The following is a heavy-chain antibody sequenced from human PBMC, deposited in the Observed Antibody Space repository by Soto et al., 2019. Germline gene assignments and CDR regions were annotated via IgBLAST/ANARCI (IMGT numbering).Heavy chain of an antibody. CDR1: GGSISSSSYY. CDR2: IYYSGST. CDR3: ARHGDLTGYYSIVNWFDP. V-gene: IGHV4-39*01. Sequence: QLQLQESGPGLVKPSETLSLTCTVSGGSISSSSYYWGWIRQPPGKGLEWIGSIYYSGSTYYNPSLKSRVTISVDTSKNQFSLKLSSVTAADTAVYYCARHGDLTGYYSIVNWFDPWGQGTLVTVSS. J-gene: IGHJ5*02. D-gene: IGHD3-9*01.